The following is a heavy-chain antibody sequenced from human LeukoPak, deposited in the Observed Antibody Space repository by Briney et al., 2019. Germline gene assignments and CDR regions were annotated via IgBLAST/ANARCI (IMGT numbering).Heavy chain of an antibody. V-gene: IGHV4-34*01. J-gene: IGHJ5*02. CDR2: INHSGST. CDR1: GGSFSGYY. CDR3: ARGYYGSGSYAYNWFDP. D-gene: IGHD3-10*01. Sequence: SETLSLTCAVYGGSFSGYYWSWIRQPPGKGLEWIEEINHSGSTNYNPSLKSRVTLSVDTSKNQFSLKLSSVTAADTAVYYCARGYYGSGSYAYNWFDPWGQGTLVTVSS.